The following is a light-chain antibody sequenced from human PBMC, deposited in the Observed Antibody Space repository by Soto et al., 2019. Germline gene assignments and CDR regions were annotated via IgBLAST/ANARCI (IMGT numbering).Light chain of an antibody. CDR2: DVS. CDR1: SSDVGGYNY. V-gene: IGLV2-11*01. J-gene: IGLJ1*01. CDR3: CSYAGSYTHV. Sequence: QSALTQPRSVSGSPGQSVTISCTGTSSDVGGYNYVSWYQQHPSKVPKLMIYDVSKRPSGVPDRFSGSKSGNTASLTISGLQAEDEADYYCCSYAGSYTHVFGSGTKVTVL.